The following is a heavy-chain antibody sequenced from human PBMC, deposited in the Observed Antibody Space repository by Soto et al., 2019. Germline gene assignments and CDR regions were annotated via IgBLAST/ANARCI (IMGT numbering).Heavy chain of an antibody. V-gene: IGHV1-18*01. CDR3: ARDSDRDGYIYWYFDL. CDR2: IRGFNDNT. Sequence: QVQLVQSAAEVKKPGASVKVSCKASGYTFTKYGISWVRQAPGQGFEWMGWIRGFNDNTKYAQEFQGRVTMTTDTSTTTVYMELRSLRFDDTAVYYCARDSDRDGYIYWYFDLWGRGTLVTVSS. J-gene: IGHJ2*01. CDR1: GYTFTKYG. D-gene: IGHD5-12*01.